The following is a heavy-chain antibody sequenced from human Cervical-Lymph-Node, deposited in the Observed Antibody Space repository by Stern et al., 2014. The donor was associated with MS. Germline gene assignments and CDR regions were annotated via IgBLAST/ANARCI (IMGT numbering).Heavy chain of an antibody. J-gene: IGHJ4*02. CDR3: ALRRSYYVY. D-gene: IGHD4-11*01. CDR2: LIPFFGAT. CDR1: GDTFSNYA. Sequence: VQLVQSGSEVKKPGSSVIVSCKPSGDTFSNYALSWVRQAPGQGLEWVGGLIPFFGATIYGPKFPGRVTIPPEETTGTAFMELSNLTSDDTAVYYCALRRSYYVYWGQGTLITVSS. V-gene: IGHV1-69*01.